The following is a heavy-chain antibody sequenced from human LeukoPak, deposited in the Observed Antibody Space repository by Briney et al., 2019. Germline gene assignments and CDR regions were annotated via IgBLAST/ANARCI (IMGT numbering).Heavy chain of an antibody. CDR1: GLTFA. D-gene: IGHD4-17*01. Sequence: GGSLTLSCTASGLTFATTWVRQAPGKGLEWVSHILSTGTTYYADSVRGRFTISRDNSKTTLYLLMTSLRADDMAVYYCATVKYDYGDPVGWFAPWGQGTLVTVSS. V-gene: IGHV3-23*01. CDR3: ATVKYDYGDPVGWFAP. J-gene: IGHJ5*02. CDR2: ILSTGTT.